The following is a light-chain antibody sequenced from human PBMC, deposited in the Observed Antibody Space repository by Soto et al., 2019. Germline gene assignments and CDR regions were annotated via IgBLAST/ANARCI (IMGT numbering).Light chain of an antibody. CDR3: QQYGTSPPT. CDR1: QSVSSNF. Sequence: EIVLTQSPGTLSLSPGERATLSCKASQSVSSNFLAWYQRKPGQAPRLLIYGTSYRATDIPYRFSGSGSGTGFTLTITRLEPEDIAAYYCQQYGTSPPTFGQGTKVQN. CDR2: GTS. J-gene: IGKJ1*01. V-gene: IGKV3-20*01.